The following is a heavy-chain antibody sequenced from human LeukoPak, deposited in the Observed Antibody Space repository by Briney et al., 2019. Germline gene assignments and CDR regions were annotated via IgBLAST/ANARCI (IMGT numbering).Heavy chain of an antibody. CDR3: ARDTGTL. D-gene: IGHD1-7*01. CDR2: IIPILGIA. V-gene: IGHV1-69*04. J-gene: IGHJ4*02. Sequence: ASVKVSCKASGYTFTGYYMHWVRQAPGQGLEWMGRIIPILGIANYAQKFQGRVTITADKSTSTAYMELSSLRSEDTAVYYCARDTGTLWGQGTLVTVSS. CDR1: GYTFTGYY.